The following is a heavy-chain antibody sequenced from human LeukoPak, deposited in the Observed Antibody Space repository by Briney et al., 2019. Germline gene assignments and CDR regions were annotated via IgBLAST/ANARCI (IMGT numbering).Heavy chain of an antibody. J-gene: IGHJ6*02. CDR3: AKPLPPYSSGWYLGLYYYYGMDV. D-gene: IGHD6-19*01. CDR2: ISGSGGST. V-gene: IGHV3-23*01. CDR1: GFTFSSYA. Sequence: GGSLRLSCAASGFTFSSYAMSWVRQAPGKGLEWVSAISGSGGSTYYADSVKGRFTISRDNSKNTLYLQMNSLRAKDTAVYYCAKPLPPYSSGWYLGLYYYYGMDVWGQGTTVTVSS.